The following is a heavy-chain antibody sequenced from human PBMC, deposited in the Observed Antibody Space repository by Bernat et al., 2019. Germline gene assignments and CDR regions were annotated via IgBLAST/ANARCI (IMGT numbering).Heavy chain of an antibody. J-gene: IGHJ4*02. CDR1: GFTFSNYW. CDR3: VREWGSFYGSGTYSYYFDY. D-gene: IGHD3-10*01. CDR2: IDTDGSRT. V-gene: IGHV3-74*01. Sequence: EVQVVESGGGLVQPWGSLRLSCAASGFTFSNYWMHWVRQAPGKGLVWVSRIDTDGSRTNYADSVKGRFTISRDNSKNTLYLQMNSLSAEDTAVYYCVREWGSFYGSGTYSYYFDYWGQGTLVTVSS.